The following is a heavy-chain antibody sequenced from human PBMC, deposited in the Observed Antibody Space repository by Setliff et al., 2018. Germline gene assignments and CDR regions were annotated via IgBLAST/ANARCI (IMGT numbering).Heavy chain of an antibody. D-gene: IGHD2-2*01. J-gene: IGHJ6*03. V-gene: IGHV3-48*01. CDR2: IDTDARTT. CDR3: ARSPRPPTSLDYVDF. CDR1: GFTFSTYN. Sequence: PGGSLRLSCAASGFTFSTYNFNWVRQAPGKGLEWISYIDTDARTTYYADSVKGRFTISRDFANNSLSLQMNSLRAEDTAVYYCARSPRPPTSLDYVDFWGDGTMVTVSS.